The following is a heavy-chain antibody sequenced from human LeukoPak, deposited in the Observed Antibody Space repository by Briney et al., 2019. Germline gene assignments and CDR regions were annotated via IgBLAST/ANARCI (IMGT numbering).Heavy chain of an antibody. CDR2: INPSGGST. D-gene: IGHD3-3*01. CDR1: GYTFTSYY. J-gene: IGHJ5*02. Sequence: GASVTVSCKASGYTFTSYYMHWVRQAPGQGLEWMGIINPSGGSTSYAQKFQGRVTMTRDTSTSTVYMELSSLRSEDTAVYYCARAGYYDFWSGYWSWFDPWGQGTLVTVSS. V-gene: IGHV1-46*01. CDR3: ARAGYYDFWSGYWSWFDP.